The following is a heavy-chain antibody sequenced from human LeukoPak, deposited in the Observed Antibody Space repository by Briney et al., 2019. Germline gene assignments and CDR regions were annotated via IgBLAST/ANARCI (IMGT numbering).Heavy chain of an antibody. J-gene: IGHJ2*01. CDR2: ISGSGGST. Sequence: GGSLRLSCAASGFTFSSYAMSWVRQAPGKGLEWVSAISGSGGSTYYADSVKGRFTISRDNSKNTLYLQMNTLRAEDTAVYYCAKAIAAPVWYFDLWGRGTLVTVSS. CDR3: AKAIAAPVWYFDL. D-gene: IGHD6-13*01. CDR1: GFTFSSYA. V-gene: IGHV3-23*01.